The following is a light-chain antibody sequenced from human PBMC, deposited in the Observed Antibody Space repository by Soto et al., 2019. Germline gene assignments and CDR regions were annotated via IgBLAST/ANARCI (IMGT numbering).Light chain of an antibody. J-gene: IGKJ4*01. Sequence: EILLTQSPGTLSLSPGDRATLSCRASQSLSNSFLAWYQQKPGQTPRLLISGASIRATDIPDRFSGSGSGPEFTLTISRLEPEDFALYFCQQYGRLPLSFGGGTRVEIK. CDR2: GAS. CDR1: QSLSNSF. V-gene: IGKV3-20*01. CDR3: QQYGRLPLS.